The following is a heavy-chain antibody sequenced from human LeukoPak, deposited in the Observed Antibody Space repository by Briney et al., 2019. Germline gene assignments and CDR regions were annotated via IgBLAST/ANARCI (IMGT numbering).Heavy chain of an antibody. Sequence: KSSETLSLTCTVSGGSISSYYWSWIRQPPGKGLEWIGYIYYSGSTNYNPSLKSRVTISVDTSKNQFSLKLSSVSAADTAVYYCARGQSPYGDYGFDPWGQGTLVTVSS. J-gene: IGHJ5*02. D-gene: IGHD4-17*01. CDR2: IYYSGST. V-gene: IGHV4-59*01. CDR1: GGSISSYY. CDR3: ARGQSPYGDYGFDP.